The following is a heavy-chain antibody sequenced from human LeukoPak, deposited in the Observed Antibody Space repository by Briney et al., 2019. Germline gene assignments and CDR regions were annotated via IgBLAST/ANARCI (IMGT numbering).Heavy chain of an antibody. Sequence: GESLKISCKGSGYSFSSYWIGWVRQMPGKGLEWMGLIYPGDSDTRYIPPFQGQVTISADKAISTAYLQWSSLKASDTAMYYCARRRVAAGPIGYWGQGTLVTVSS. CDR2: IYPGDSDT. V-gene: IGHV5-51*01. CDR3: ARRRVAAGPIGY. J-gene: IGHJ4*02. D-gene: IGHD6-13*01. CDR1: GYSFSSYW.